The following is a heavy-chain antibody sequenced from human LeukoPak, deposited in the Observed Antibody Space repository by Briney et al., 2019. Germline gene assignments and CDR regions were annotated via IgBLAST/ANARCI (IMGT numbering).Heavy chain of an antibody. CDR3: AKSTYYDFWSGYYYMDV. D-gene: IGHD3-3*01. Sequence: PGGSLRLSCVTSGFTFSGYWMHWVRQGPEKGLELASRIDNDGHGIIYADSVKGRFTISRDNSKNTLYLQMNSLRAEDTAVYYCAKSTYYDFWSGYYYMDVWGKGTTVTVSS. V-gene: IGHV3-74*01. CDR2: IDNDGHGI. J-gene: IGHJ6*03. CDR1: GFTFSGYW.